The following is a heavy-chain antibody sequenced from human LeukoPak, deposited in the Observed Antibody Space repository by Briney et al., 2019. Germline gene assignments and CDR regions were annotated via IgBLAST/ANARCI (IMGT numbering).Heavy chain of an antibody. V-gene: IGHV4-34*01. CDR3: ARVPKDIVVVVAANWRYFDY. Sequence: SETLSLTCAVYVGSFSVYYWSWIRQPPGKGLEWIGEINHSGSTNYNPSLKSRVTISVDTSKNQFSLKLSSVTAADTAVYYCARVPKDIVVVVAANWRYFDYWGQGTLVTVSS. CDR1: VGSFSVYY. CDR2: INHSGST. D-gene: IGHD2-15*01. J-gene: IGHJ4*02.